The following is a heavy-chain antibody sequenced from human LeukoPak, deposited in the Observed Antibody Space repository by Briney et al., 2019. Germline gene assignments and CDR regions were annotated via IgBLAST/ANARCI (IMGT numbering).Heavy chain of an antibody. D-gene: IGHD2-2*01. Sequence: ASVKVSFKASAYTFTSYDINWVRQATGQGLEWMGWMNPNSGNTGYAQKFQGRVTMTRNTSISTAYMELSSLRSEDTAVYYCARARSGCLGYWGQGTLVTVSS. CDR2: MNPNSGNT. CDR1: AYTFTSYD. J-gene: IGHJ4*02. CDR3: ARARSGCLGY. V-gene: IGHV1-8*01.